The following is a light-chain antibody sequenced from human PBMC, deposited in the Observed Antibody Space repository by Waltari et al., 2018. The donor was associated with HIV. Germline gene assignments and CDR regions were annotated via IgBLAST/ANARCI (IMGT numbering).Light chain of an antibody. V-gene: IGKV3-15*01. CDR2: EAA. CDR3: QQYDSGPRGIT. J-gene: IGKJ2*01. Sequence: EIVMTQSPPTRSVSPVQRDTLSCRASQSTSAKVAWYQQRPGQSPRLLIYEAATRPTGIPARFSGSGSGTEFTLTISSLQSEDFATYFCQQYDSGPRGITFGQGTMLEIK. CDR1: QSTSAK.